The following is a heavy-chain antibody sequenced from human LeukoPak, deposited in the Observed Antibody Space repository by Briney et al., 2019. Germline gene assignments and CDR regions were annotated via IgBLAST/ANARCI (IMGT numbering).Heavy chain of an antibody. Sequence: SDTLSLTCAVYGGSFSGYYWSWIRQPPGKGLEWIGEINHSGSTNYNPSLKSRVTISVDTSLKLSSVTAEDTAVYYCARVTRLWANWGQGTLVTVSS. CDR1: GGSFSGYY. J-gene: IGHJ4*02. CDR3: ARVTRLWAN. V-gene: IGHV4-34*01. CDR2: INHSGST. D-gene: IGHD5-18*01.